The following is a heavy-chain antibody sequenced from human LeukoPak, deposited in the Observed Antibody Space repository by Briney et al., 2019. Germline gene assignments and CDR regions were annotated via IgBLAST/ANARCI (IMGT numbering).Heavy chain of an antibody. CDR2: IYSGGST. CDR1: GFTVSSNY. CDR3: ASTNVGWLQILYFDY. D-gene: IGHD5-24*01. J-gene: IGHJ4*02. V-gene: IGHV3-53*01. Sequence: GGSLRLSCAASGFTVSSNYMSWVRQAPGKGLEWVSVIYSGGSTYYADSVKGRFTISRDNSKNTLYLQMNSLRAEDTAVYYRASTNVGWLQILYFDYWGQGTLVTVSS.